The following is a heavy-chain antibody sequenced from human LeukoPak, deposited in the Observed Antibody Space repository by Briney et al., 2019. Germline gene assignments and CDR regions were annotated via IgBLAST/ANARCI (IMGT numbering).Heavy chain of an antibody. CDR1: GFTVSNSY. CDR3: AREVSYAFDI. V-gene: IGHV3-66*01. CDR2: MYNSGTT. J-gene: IGHJ3*02. Sequence: GGSLRLSCAASGFTVSNSYMTWVRQAPGKGLEWVAFMYNSGTTSYADSVRGRFTISRDNSRNTLYLQMDSLRVEDTAVYFCAREVSYAFDIWGQGTTVTVSS.